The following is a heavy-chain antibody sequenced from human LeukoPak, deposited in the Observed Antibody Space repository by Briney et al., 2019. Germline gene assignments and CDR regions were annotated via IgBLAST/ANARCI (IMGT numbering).Heavy chain of an antibody. Sequence: GGSLRLSCAASGFTFDDYAMHWVRQARGKGLEGVSLISLVGGSTYYADSVKGRFTIYRDNSTHCLYMQTTSLRAEDPALYYCEKGTNDSPVPWFDPWGQGDLVTVSS. D-gene: IGHD2-15*01. CDR3: EKGTNDSPVPWFDP. V-gene: IGHV3-43D*03. J-gene: IGHJ5*02. CDR1: GFTFDDYA. CDR2: ISLVGGST.